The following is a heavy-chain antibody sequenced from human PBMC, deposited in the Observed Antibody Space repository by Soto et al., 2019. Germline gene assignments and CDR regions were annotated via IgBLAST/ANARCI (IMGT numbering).Heavy chain of an antibody. CDR3: VSDSPHAWFDP. J-gene: IGHJ5*02. CDR1: GYTFTSYW. V-gene: IGHV1-46*01. CDR2: IDPNDGRT. Sequence: ASVKVSCKASGYTFTSYWIHWVRQAPGQGLEWVAMIDPNDGRTNYAQVLQGRITVTRHTSTSTVYMEISSLRSDDTAFYYCVSDSPHAWFDPCGQRSLVPVSA.